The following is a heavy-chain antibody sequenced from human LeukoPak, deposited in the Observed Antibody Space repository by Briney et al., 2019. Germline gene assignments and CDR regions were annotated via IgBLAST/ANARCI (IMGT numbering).Heavy chain of an antibody. J-gene: IGHJ4*02. Sequence: GRSLRLSCAASGFTVSSNYMSWVRQAPGKGLERVSVIYSGRSTYYADSVKGRFTISRDNSKNTLYLQMNSLRAEDTAVYYCAREGAAAYCGGDCYRSSDYWGQGTLVTVSS. CDR1: GFTVSSNY. D-gene: IGHD2-21*02. CDR2: IYSGRST. V-gene: IGHV3-66*01. CDR3: AREGAAAYCGGDCYRSSDY.